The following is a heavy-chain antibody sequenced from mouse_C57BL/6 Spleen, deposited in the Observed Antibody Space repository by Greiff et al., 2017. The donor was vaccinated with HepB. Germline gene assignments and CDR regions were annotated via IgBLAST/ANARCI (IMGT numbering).Heavy chain of an antibody. Sequence: EVQLQQSGPVLVKPGASVKMSCKASGYTFTDYYMNWVKQSHGKSLEWIGVINPYNGGTSYNQKFKGKATLTVDKSSSTAYMELNSLTSEDSAVYYCARSRYYGSSYWYFDVWGTGTTVTVSS. D-gene: IGHD1-1*01. CDR2: INPYNGGT. V-gene: IGHV1-19*01. CDR3: ARSRYYGSSYWYFDV. J-gene: IGHJ1*03. CDR1: GYTFTDYY.